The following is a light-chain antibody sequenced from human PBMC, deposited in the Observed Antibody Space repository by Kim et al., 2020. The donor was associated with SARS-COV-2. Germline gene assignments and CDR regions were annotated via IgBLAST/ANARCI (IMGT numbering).Light chain of an antibody. CDR1: SNNVGYQG. Sequence: QAATLTCTGNSNNVGYQGAAWLQHHQGHPPKLLSYRNNNRPSGISERFSASRSGNTASLTITGLQPEDEADYYCSAWDSSLYAHVFGPGTKVTVL. CDR2: RNN. CDR3: SAWDSSLYAHV. V-gene: IGLV10-54*01. J-gene: IGLJ1*01.